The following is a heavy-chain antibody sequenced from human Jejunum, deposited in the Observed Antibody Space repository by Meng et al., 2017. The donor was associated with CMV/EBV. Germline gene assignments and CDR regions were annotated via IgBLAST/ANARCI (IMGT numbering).Heavy chain of an antibody. V-gene: IGHV4-34*01. Sequence: QVQLKQGGSGLLKPSETLSLTCTVYGEAFSGYYWTWIRQPPGKGLEWIGEINHSGSTNYNPSLKSRVTILVDTSKRQFSLRLSFVTAADTAVYYCARVGGAQHGDFDFWGQGTLVTVSS. CDR2: INHSGST. CDR3: ARVGGAQHGDFDF. D-gene: IGHD4-17*01. CDR1: GEAFSGYY. J-gene: IGHJ4*02.